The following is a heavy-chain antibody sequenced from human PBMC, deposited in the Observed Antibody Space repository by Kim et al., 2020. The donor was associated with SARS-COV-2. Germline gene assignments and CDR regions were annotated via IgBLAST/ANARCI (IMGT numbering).Heavy chain of an antibody. J-gene: IGHJ4*02. V-gene: IGHV4-59*13. D-gene: IGHD3-16*02. CDR1: GGSISSYY. CDR2: IYYSGST. Sequence: SETLSLTCTVSGGSISSYYWSWIRQPPGKGLEWIGYIYYSGSTNYNPSLKSRVTISVDTSKNQFSLKLSSVTAADTAVYYCARTSLVRVGELSLSLDYWGQGTLVTVSS. CDR3: ARTSLVRVGELSLSLDY.